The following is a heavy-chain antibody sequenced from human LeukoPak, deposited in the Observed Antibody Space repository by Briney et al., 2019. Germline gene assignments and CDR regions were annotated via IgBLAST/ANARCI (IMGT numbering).Heavy chain of an antibody. J-gene: IGHJ4*02. CDR1: GFSVSTDH. V-gene: IGHV3-53*01. Sequence: GGSLRLSCAASGFSVSTDHMSWVRQAPGKGLEWVSVIYSDGSTYYVDTVKGRFTISRDISKNTVDLLVNSPRAEDTAMYYCARVWELSYDHWGQGTLVTVSS. CDR3: ARVWELSYDH. D-gene: IGHD3-10*01. CDR2: IYSDGST.